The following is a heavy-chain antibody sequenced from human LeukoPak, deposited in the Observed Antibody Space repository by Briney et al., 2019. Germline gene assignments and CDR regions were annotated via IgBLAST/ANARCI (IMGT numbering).Heavy chain of an antibody. J-gene: IGHJ3*02. V-gene: IGHV3-7*01. D-gene: IGHD3-22*01. CDR3: ARGRHYYDSSGSPEGTFDI. CDR1: GFTFSSYW. Sequence: PGGSLRLSCAASGFTFSSYWMSWVRQAPGKGLEWVANIKQDGSEKYYVDSVKGRFTISRDNAKNSVYLQKNSLTAGDTAVYYCARGRHYYDSSGSPEGTFDIWGQGTMVTVSS. CDR2: IKQDGSEK.